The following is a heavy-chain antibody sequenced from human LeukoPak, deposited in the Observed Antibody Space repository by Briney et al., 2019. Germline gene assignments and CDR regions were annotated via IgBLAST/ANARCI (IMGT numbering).Heavy chain of an antibody. J-gene: IGHJ6*02. V-gene: IGHV4-30-2*01. Sequence: SETLSLTCAVSGGSISSGGYSWSWIRQPPGKGLEWIGYIYHSGSTYYNPSLKSRVTISVDTSKNQFSLNLMSVTAADTAVYCCARAPRYYYDSSGTEPNYGMDVWGQGTTVTVSS. CDR3: ARAPRYYYDSSGTEPNYGMDV. CDR1: GGSISSGGYS. CDR2: IYHSGST. D-gene: IGHD3-22*01.